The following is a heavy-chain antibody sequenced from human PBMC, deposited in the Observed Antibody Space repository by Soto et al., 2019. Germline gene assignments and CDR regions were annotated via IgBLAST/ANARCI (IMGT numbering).Heavy chain of an antibody. CDR2: ISSSSSYI. Sequence: GGSLRLSCAASGFTFSSYSMNWVRQAPGKGLEWVSSISSSSSYIYYADSVKGRFTISRDNAKNSLYLQMNSLRAEDTAVYCCARALLDSTSCYGYWGQGTLVTVS. CDR1: GFTFSSYS. J-gene: IGHJ4*02. CDR3: ARALLDSTSCYGY. V-gene: IGHV3-21*01. D-gene: IGHD2-2*01.